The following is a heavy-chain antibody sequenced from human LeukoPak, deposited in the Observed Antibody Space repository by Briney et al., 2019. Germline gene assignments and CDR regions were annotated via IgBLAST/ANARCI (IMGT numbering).Heavy chain of an antibody. CDR3: ARAYSGYDFFDY. Sequence: ANYAQKFQGRVTITADESTSTAYMEVSSLRSEDTAAYYCARAYSGYDFFDYWGQGILVTVSS. J-gene: IGHJ4*02. CDR2: A. V-gene: IGHV1-69*01. D-gene: IGHD5-12*01.